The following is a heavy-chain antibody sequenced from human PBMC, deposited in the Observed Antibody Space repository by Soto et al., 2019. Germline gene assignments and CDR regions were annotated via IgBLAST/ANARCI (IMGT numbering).Heavy chain of an antibody. CDR3: ARVYGSGSYYVYYYGMDV. CDR2: ISSSSSYI. Sequence: GGSLRLSCAASGFTFSSYSMNWVRQAPGKGLEWVSSISSSSSYIYCADSVKGRFTISRDNAKNSLYLQMNSLRAEDTAVYYCARVYGSGSYYVYYYGMDVWGQGTTVTVSS. V-gene: IGHV3-21*01. J-gene: IGHJ6*02. D-gene: IGHD3-10*01. CDR1: GFTFSSYS.